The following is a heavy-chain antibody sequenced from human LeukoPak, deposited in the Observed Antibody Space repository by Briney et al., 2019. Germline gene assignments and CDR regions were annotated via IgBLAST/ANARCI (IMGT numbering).Heavy chain of an antibody. CDR1: GFTFSSYA. D-gene: IGHD6-19*01. CDR2: ISGSGGST. J-gene: IGHJ4*02. Sequence: PGGSLRLSCAASGFTFSSYAMSWVRQAPGKGLEWVSAISGSGGSTYYADSVKGRFTISRDNSKNTLYLQMNSLRAEDTAVYYCATYPPQWLVRGIDYWGQGTLVTVSS. V-gene: IGHV3-23*01. CDR3: ATYPPQWLVRGIDY.